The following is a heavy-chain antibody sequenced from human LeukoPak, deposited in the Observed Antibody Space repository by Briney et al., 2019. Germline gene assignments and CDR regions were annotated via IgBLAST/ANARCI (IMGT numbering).Heavy chain of an antibody. CDR3: TRTTMTPQGANGAFDI. J-gene: IGHJ3*02. D-gene: IGHD4-17*01. V-gene: IGHV3-33*08. Sequence: HAGGSLRLSCAASGFTFSSYGVHWVRQAPGKGLEWLAVIWYDGSNKHYADSVKGRFTISRDNSKNTLYLQMNSLRAEDTALYYCTRTTMTPQGANGAFDIWGRGTMVTVSS. CDR1: GFTFSSYG. CDR2: IWYDGSNK.